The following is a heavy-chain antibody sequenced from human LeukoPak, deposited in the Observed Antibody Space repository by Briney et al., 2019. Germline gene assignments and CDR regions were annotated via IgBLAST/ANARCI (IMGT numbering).Heavy chain of an antibody. J-gene: IGHJ1*01. CDR3: ARAPSEIGGYYPEYFRH. CDR2: IKGDGNT. CDR1: GFTSSSYW. V-gene: IGHV3-74*01. D-gene: IGHD3-22*01. Sequence: GGSLRLSCAASGFTSSSYWMHWVRQAPGKGLVWVSRIKGDGNTNYADSVKGRFTISRDNAKNTVSLQMNSLRAEDTGVYYCARAPSEIGGYYPEYFRHWGQGTLVTVSS.